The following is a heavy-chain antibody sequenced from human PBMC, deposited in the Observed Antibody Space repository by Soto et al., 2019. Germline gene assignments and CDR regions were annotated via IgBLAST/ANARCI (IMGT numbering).Heavy chain of an antibody. V-gene: IGHV3-33*01. D-gene: IGHD6-6*01. Sequence: GGSLRLSCAASGFTFSSYGMHWVRQAPGKGLEWVAVIWYDGSNKYYADSVKGRFTISRDNSKNTLYLQMNSLRAEDTAVYYCARGTDYSSSSGWFDPWGQGTLVTVSS. CDR1: GFTFSSYG. J-gene: IGHJ5*02. CDR2: IWYDGSNK. CDR3: ARGTDYSSSSGWFDP.